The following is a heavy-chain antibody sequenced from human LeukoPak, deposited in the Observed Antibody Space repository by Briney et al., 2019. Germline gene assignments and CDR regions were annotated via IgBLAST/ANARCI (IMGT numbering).Heavy chain of an antibody. CDR1: GGSISSSSYY. V-gene: IGHV4-61*01. CDR3: AREASYYDILTGYKYYFDY. J-gene: IGHJ4*02. Sequence: SETLSLTCTVSGGSISSSSYYWGWIRQPPGKGLEWIGYIYYSGSTNYNPSLKSRVTISVDTSKNQFSLKLSSVTAADTAVYYCAREASYYDILTGYKYYFDYWGQGTLVTVSS. D-gene: IGHD3-9*01. CDR2: IYYSGST.